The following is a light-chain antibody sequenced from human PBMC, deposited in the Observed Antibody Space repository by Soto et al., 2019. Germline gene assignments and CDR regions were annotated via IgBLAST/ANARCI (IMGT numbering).Light chain of an antibody. Sequence: QSALTQPPSASGSPGQSVTISCTGTSSDVGGYNSVSWYQQHPGKAPKLMIYEVSQRPSGVPDRFSGSKSGNTASLTVSGLQAEDEADYYCSSYAGHNKFDVFGTGTKVTVL. CDR2: EVS. CDR1: SSDVGGYNS. V-gene: IGLV2-8*01. J-gene: IGLJ1*01. CDR3: SSYAGHNKFDV.